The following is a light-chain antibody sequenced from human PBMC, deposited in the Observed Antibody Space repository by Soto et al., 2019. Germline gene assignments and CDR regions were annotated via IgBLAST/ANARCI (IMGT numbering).Light chain of an antibody. V-gene: IGKV3-20*01. CDR2: GAS. CDR1: QSVSSSY. Sequence: DIVLTQSPGTLSLSAGERATLSCRASQSVSSSYLAWYQQKPGQAPRLLIYGASSRATGIPDRFSGTGSETDFTLTINRLEPEDFAVYYCQQYENSPITFGQGTRLEIK. CDR3: QQYENSPIT. J-gene: IGKJ5*01.